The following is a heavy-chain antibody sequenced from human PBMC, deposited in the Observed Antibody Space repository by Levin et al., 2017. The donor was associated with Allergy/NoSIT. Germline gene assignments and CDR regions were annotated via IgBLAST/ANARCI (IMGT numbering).Heavy chain of an antibody. CDR2: ITGSGGNT. Sequence: GESLKISCAASGFTFSSYAMSWVRQAPGKGLEWVSVITGSGGNTYYTESVKGRLTISRDNSKNTLYLQMNSLRAEDTATYYCAKQRGWEFRDYCFDYWGQGTLVTVSS. J-gene: IGHJ4*02. V-gene: IGHV3-23*01. D-gene: IGHD6-19*01. CDR1: GFTFSSYA. CDR3: AKQRGWEFRDYCFDY.